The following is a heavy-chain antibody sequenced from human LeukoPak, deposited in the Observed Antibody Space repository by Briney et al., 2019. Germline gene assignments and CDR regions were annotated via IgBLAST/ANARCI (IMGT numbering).Heavy chain of an antibody. D-gene: IGHD2-2*02. CDR2: INPNSGGT. CDR3: ARGGLPAAILTASAFDI. J-gene: IGHJ3*02. V-gene: IGHV1-2*02. Sequence: ASVKVSCKASGYTFTGYYMHWVRQAPGHGLAWMGWINPNSGGTNYAQKFQGRVTMTRDTSISTAYMELSRLRSDDTAVYYCARGGLPAAILTASAFDIWGQGTMVTVSS. CDR1: GYTFTGYY.